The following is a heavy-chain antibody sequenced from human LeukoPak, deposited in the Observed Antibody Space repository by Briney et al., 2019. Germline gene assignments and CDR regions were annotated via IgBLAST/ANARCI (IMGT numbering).Heavy chain of an antibody. J-gene: IGHJ5*02. Sequence: PGRSLRFSCAASGFTFSSYGMHWVRQAPGKGLEWVAVIWYDGSNKYYADSVKGRFTISRDNSKNTLYLQMNSLRAEDTAVYYCAKDSEADGWFDPWGQGTLVTVSS. D-gene: IGHD3-10*01. CDR2: IWYDGSNK. CDR1: GFTFSSYG. V-gene: IGHV3-33*06. CDR3: AKDSEADGWFDP.